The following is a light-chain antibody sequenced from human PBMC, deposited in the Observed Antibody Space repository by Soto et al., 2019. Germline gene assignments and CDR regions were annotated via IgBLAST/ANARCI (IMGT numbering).Light chain of an antibody. V-gene: IGLV2-14*03. Sequence: QSVLTQPASVSGSPGQSITISCTGTSSDVGRYNYVSWYQQHQGKAPKLIIYEVTHRTSGLSNRFSGSKSGNTASLTISGLQDEDEADYYCSSYTTSSILYVFGTGTKVTVL. CDR2: EVT. CDR3: SSYTTSSILYV. CDR1: SSDVGRYNY. J-gene: IGLJ1*01.